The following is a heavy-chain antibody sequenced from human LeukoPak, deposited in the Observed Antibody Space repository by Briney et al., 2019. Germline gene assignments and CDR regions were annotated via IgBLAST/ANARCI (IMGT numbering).Heavy chain of an antibody. Sequence: PGGSLRLSCAASGFTFSSSAMHWVRQAPGKGLEWVAVISYDGSNKYYSGSVKGRFTISRDHSKNTLYLQMNSLRAEDTAVYYCAKSGIEAAGSLVYFDYWGQGTLVTASS. D-gene: IGHD6-13*01. CDR1: GFTFSSSA. V-gene: IGHV3-30-3*02. J-gene: IGHJ4*02. CDR3: AKSGIEAAGSLVYFDY. CDR2: ISYDGSNK.